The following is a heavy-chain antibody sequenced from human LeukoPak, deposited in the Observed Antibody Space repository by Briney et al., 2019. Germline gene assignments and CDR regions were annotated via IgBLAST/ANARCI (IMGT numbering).Heavy chain of an antibody. CDR2: ISYDGSSK. J-gene: IGHJ4*02. Sequence: GGSLRLSCAASGFTFSSYAMHWVRQAPGKGLEWVAVISYDGSSKYYADSVKGRFTISRDNSKNTLYLQMNSLRAEDTAVYYCAKVTGVFGELFIDYWGQGTLVTVSS. V-gene: IGHV3-30*04. CDR1: GFTFSSYA. D-gene: IGHD3-10*01. CDR3: AKVTGVFGELFIDY.